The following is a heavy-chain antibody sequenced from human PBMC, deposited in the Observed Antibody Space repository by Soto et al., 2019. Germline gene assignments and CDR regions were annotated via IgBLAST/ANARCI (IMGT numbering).Heavy chain of an antibody. J-gene: IGHJ4*02. CDR3: ARLRTVTHEIDY. CDR1: GGSISSGDYY. CDR2: IYYSGST. Sequence: SETLSLTCTVSGGSISSGDYYWSWIRQHPGKGLEWIGYIYYSGSTYYNPSLKNRVTISVDTSKNQFSLKLSSVTAAYTAVYYCARLRTVTHEIDYWGQGTLVTVSS. V-gene: IGHV4-30-4*01. D-gene: IGHD4-17*01.